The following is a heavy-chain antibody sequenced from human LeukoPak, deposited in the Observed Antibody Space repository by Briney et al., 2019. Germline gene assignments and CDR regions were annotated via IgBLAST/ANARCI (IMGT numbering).Heavy chain of an antibody. CDR3: TREVRNSRRWGSNDYYYYYMDV. Sequence: SETLSLTCTVSGGSISSYYWSWIRQPPGEGLERVGYIYYSGRTNYNTSPQRRVTISVDTSKNKFSLKLSSVTSAHTAVYCFTREVRNSRRWGSNDYYYYYMDVWGKGTTVTVSS. V-gene: IGHV4-59*01. J-gene: IGHJ6*03. CDR1: GGSISSYY. D-gene: IGHD2/OR15-2a*01. CDR2: IYYSGRT.